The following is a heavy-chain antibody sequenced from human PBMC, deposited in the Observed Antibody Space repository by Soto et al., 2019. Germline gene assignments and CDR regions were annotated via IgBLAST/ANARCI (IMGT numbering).Heavy chain of an antibody. CDR1: GFTFNTYG. CDR2: IWYDGSNK. D-gene: IGHD2-15*01. V-gene: IGHV3-33*08. J-gene: IGHJ6*02. CDR3: ARADCTGAYCYSWPFNYGVDV. Sequence: QVQLVESGGGVVQPGGSLRLSCTTSGFTFNTYGMHWVRQAPGKGLEWVAIIWYDGSNKYYADSVKGRFTISRDNSRNTLYQQMNSLSAEDTALYYCARADCTGAYCYSWPFNYGVDVWGQGTTVTVSS.